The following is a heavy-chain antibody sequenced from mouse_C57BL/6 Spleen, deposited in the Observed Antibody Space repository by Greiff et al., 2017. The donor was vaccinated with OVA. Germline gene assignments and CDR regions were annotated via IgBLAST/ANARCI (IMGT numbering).Heavy chain of an antibody. CDR2: INPSNGGT. V-gene: IGHV1-53*01. D-gene: IGHD2-3*01. J-gene: IGHJ1*03. CDR3: VRGYSVRYCYIDV. CDR1: GYTFTSYW. Sequence: QVHVTQSGTELVKPGASVKLSCKASGYTFTSYWMNWVKQRTGQGLEWIGNINPSNGGTNYNEKFKSKATLTVDKSSSTAYMQLRSLTSEDSAVYYCVRGYSVRYCYIDVWGTGTTVTVSS.